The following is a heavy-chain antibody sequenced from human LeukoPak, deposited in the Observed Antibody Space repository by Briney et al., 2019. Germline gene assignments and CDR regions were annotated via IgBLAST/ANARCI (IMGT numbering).Heavy chain of an antibody. J-gene: IGHJ6*03. CDR1: GYTLTELS. Sequence: ASVNVSCKVSGYTLTELSMHWVRQAPGKGLECMGGFDPEDGETIYAQKFQGRVTTTEDTSTDTAYMELSSLRSEDTAVYYCATGRNWNYVPAYYYMDVWGKGTTVTISS. V-gene: IGHV1-24*01. CDR2: FDPEDGET. D-gene: IGHD1-7*01. CDR3: ATGRNWNYVPAYYYMDV.